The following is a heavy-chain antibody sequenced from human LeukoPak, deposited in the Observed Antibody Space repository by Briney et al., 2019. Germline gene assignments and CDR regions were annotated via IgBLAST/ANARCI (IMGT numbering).Heavy chain of an antibody. CDR2: IYTSGST. D-gene: IGHD3-22*01. Sequence: PSQTLSLTCTVSGGSISSGSYYWSWIRQPAGKGLEWIGRIYTSGSTNYNPSLKSRVTISVDTSKNQFSLKLSSVTAADTAVYYCARSHRDYYDSSGSFDWYFDLWGRGTLVTVSS. J-gene: IGHJ2*01. V-gene: IGHV4-61*02. CDR3: ARSHRDYYDSSGSFDWYFDL. CDR1: GGSISSGSYY.